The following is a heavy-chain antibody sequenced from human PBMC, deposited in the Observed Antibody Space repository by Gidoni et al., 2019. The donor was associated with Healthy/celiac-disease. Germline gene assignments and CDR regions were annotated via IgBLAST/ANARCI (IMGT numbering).Heavy chain of an antibody. V-gene: IGHV3-43*02. D-gene: IGHD6-13*01. CDR3: GIEPHSSSWSGEQPGINDY. CDR2: ISGDGGST. Sequence: EVQLVESGGGVVQPGGSLRLSCAASGFTFDAYALHWVRQAPGKGLEWVSLISGDGGSTYYADSVKGRFTISRDNSKNSLYLQMNSLRTEDTALYYCGIEPHSSSWSGEQPGINDYWGQGTLVTVSS. CDR1: GFTFDAYA. J-gene: IGHJ4*02.